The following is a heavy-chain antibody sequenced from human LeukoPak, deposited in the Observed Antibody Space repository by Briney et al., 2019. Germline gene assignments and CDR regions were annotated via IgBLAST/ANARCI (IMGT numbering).Heavy chain of an antibody. V-gene: IGHV4-4*07. D-gene: IGHD3-22*01. Sequence: PSETLSLTCTVSGASISRSYCTWIRQSAGEGLEWIGRMSSGGSTTYNPSFKGRVTMSLDMSKKQFSLNLASVTAADTAVYYCARDQTYYVSSGYYYVTYLQHWGQGILVTVSS. CDR3: ARDQTYYVSSGYYYVTYLQH. CDR1: GASISRSY. CDR2: MSSGGST. J-gene: IGHJ1*01.